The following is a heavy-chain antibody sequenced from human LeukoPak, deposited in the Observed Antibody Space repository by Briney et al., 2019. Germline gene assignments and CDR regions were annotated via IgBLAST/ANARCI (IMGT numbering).Heavy chain of an antibody. Sequence: GGSLRLSCAASGFTFSSYWMNWARQAPGKGLEWVAVISYDGSNKYYADSVKGRFTISRDNSKNTLYLQMNSLRAEDTAVYYCAKAGYGSGILYYYGMDVWGQGTTVTVSS. D-gene: IGHD3-10*01. CDR3: AKAGYGSGILYYYGMDV. V-gene: IGHV3-30*18. J-gene: IGHJ6*02. CDR1: GFTFSSYW. CDR2: ISYDGSNK.